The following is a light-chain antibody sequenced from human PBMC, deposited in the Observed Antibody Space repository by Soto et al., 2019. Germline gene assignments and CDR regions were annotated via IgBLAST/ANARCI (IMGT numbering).Light chain of an antibody. CDR2: GAS. Sequence: TQSVKLGAIATRPGSASQTVRSNLAWYQQKPGQAPRLLIYGASTRATGIPARFSGRGSGTEFILTISSLQSEDFAVYYIEQEGERPETFGQGTKVDIK. J-gene: IGKJ1*01. V-gene: IGKV3-15*01. CDR1: QTVRSN. CDR3: EQEGERPET.